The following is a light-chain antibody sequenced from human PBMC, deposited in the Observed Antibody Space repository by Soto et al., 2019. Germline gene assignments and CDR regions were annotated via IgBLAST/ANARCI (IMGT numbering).Light chain of an antibody. CDR1: SSDVGNYNL. J-gene: IGLJ7*01. Sequence: QSALSQPASVSASRGQSITISCTGTSSDVGNYNLVSWYQQYPGKAPKLMIFEDTKRPSGVSHRFSGSKSGNTASLTIAGLQPEDAADYYCCSYAGSSTMTFGGGTQLTVL. CDR3: CSYAGSSTMT. CDR2: EDT. V-gene: IGLV2-23*01.